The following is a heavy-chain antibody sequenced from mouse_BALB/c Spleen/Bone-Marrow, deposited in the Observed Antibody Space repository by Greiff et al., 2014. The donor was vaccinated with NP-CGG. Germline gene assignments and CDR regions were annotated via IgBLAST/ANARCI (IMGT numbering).Heavy chain of an antibody. Sequence: EVQLQQSGAELVKPGASVKLSCTASGFNIKDTYMHWVKLRPEQGLEWIGRIDPANGNTKYDPKFQGEATITADTSSNTAYLQLSSLTSEDTAVYYCANYYYGYYFDSWGQGTTLTVSS. CDR1: GFNIKDTY. CDR3: ANYYYGYYFDS. D-gene: IGHD1-1*01. J-gene: IGHJ2*01. V-gene: IGHV14-3*02. CDR2: IDPANGNT.